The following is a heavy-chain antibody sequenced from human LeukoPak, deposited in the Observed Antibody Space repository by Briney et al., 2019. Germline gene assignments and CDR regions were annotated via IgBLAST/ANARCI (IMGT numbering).Heavy chain of an antibody. J-gene: IGHJ6*03. CDR1: GYTFTGYY. Sequence: ASVTVSCKASGYTFTGYYMHWVRQAPGQGLEWMGWINPNSGGTNYAQKFQGRVTMTSDTSISTAYMELSRLRSDDTAVYYCARFYGGNSAYYYMDVWGKGTTVTVSS. V-gene: IGHV1-2*02. D-gene: IGHD4-23*01. CDR2: INPNSGGT. CDR3: ARFYGGNSAYYYMDV.